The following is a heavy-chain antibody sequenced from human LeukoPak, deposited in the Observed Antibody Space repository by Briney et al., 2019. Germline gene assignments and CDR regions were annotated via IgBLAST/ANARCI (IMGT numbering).Heavy chain of an antibody. CDR3: ARRSLSSSSSWYPRGDAFDI. D-gene: IGHD6-13*01. CDR1: GGSISSYY. J-gene: IGHJ3*02. V-gene: IGHV4-59*08. Sequence: PSETLSLTCTVSGGSISSYYWSWIRQPPGKGLEWIGYIYYSGSTNYNPSLKSRVTISVDTSKNQFSLKLSSVTAADTAVYYCARRSLSSSSSWYPRGDAFDIWGQGTMVTVSS. CDR2: IYYSGST.